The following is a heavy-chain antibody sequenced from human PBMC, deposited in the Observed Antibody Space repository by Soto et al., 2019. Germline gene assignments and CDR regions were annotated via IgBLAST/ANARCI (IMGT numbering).Heavy chain of an antibody. CDR3: ARDVPLNYYDGTYSYYAMDV. J-gene: IGHJ6*02. Sequence: QVQLVQSGAEVKKPGSSVKVSCKASGGTFSSHAFSWVRQAPGQGLEWMGVIIPFFKATNYAQKFQGRVTVTADDSTSTAYMDLYSRRSEDTAVYYCARDVPLNYYDGTYSYYAMDVWGQGTTVTVSS. CDR2: IIPFFKAT. V-gene: IGHV1-69*01. D-gene: IGHD3-16*01. CDR1: GGTFSSHA.